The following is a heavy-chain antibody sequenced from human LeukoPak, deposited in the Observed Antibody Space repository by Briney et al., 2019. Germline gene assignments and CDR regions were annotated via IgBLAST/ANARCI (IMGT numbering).Heavy chain of an antibody. Sequence: GGSLRLSCAVSGFTFSNAWMSWVRQAPGKGLEWVGRIKSKTDGGTTDYAAPVKGRFTISRDDSKNTLYLQMNSLKTEDTAVYYCTTSGGYYDSSGYYASFDYWGQGTLVTVSS. V-gene: IGHV3-15*01. CDR1: GFTFSNAW. CDR2: IKSKTDGGTT. D-gene: IGHD3-22*01. J-gene: IGHJ4*02. CDR3: TTSGGYYDSSGYYASFDY.